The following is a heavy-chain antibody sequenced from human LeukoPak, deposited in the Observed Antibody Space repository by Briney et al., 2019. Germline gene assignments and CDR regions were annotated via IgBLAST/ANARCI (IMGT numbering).Heavy chain of an antibody. CDR2: MNPNSGNT. V-gene: IGHV1-8*03. D-gene: IGHD3-10*01. CDR1: GYTFTSYD. CDR3: ARGRYYYGSGSYRRHYYMDV. J-gene: IGHJ6*03. Sequence: ASVKVSCKASGYTFTSYDINWVRQATGQGLEWMGWMNPNSGNTGYAQKFQGRVTITRNTSISTAYMELSSLRSEDTAVYYCARGRYYYGSGSYRRHYYMDVWGKGTTVTVSS.